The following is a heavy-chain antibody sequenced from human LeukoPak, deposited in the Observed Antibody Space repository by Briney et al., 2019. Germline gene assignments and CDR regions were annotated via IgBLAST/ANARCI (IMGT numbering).Heavy chain of an antibody. J-gene: IGHJ6*02. D-gene: IGHD3-3*01. CDR1: GFTFSSYG. Sequence: GGSLRLSCAASGFTFSSYGMHWVRQAPGKGLGWVAVISYDGSNKYYADSVKGRFTISRDNSKNSLYLQMNSLRTEDTALYYCAKDMSSPSTFYYDFWSGYYNPYYYYGMDVWGQGTTVTVSS. CDR2: ISYDGSNK. V-gene: IGHV3-30*18. CDR3: AKDMSSPSTFYYDFWSGYYNPYYYYGMDV.